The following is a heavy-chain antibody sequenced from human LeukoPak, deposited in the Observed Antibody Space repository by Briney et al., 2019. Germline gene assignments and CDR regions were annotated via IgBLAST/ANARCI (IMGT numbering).Heavy chain of an antibody. Sequence: PSETLSLTCAVSDDSFSSHYWTWIRQPPGKGLEWIRYISYIGTTNYNPSLKSRVTLSIDTSKSQFSLKLSSVTAADTAVYYCARDLVTVTKGFDIWGQGTMVSVSS. CDR1: DDSFSSHY. D-gene: IGHD4-17*01. CDR3: ARDLVTVTKGFDI. J-gene: IGHJ3*02. CDR2: ISYIGTT. V-gene: IGHV4-59*11.